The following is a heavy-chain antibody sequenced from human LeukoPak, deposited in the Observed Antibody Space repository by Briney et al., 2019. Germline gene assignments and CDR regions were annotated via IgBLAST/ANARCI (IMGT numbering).Heavy chain of an antibody. CDR1: GFTVSSNY. CDR2: IYSGGST. D-gene: IGHD3-10*01. J-gene: IGHJ6*02. Sequence: GGSLRLSCAASGFTVSSNYMSWARQAPGKGLEWVSVIYSGGSTCYADSVKGRFTISRDNSKNTLYLQMNSLRAEDTAVYYCARDDQYGSGSYYSHYYYYGMDVWGQGTTVTVSS. V-gene: IGHV3-66*01. CDR3: ARDDQYGSGSYYSHYYYYGMDV.